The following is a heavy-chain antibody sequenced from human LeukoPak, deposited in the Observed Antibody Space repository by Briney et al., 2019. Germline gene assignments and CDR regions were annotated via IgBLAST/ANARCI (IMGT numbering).Heavy chain of an antibody. Sequence: SETLSLTCTVSGGSLSSYYWTWIRQAPGKGLDWIGHIYYSGGTNYNPSPKSRVTISVDTSKNQFSLKLSSVTAADTAVYYCARRGYSSGWYEGYFDYWGQGTLVTVSS. V-gene: IGHV4-59*08. CDR2: IYYSGGT. CDR3: ARRGYSSGWYEGYFDY. CDR1: GGSLSSYY. J-gene: IGHJ4*02. D-gene: IGHD6-19*01.